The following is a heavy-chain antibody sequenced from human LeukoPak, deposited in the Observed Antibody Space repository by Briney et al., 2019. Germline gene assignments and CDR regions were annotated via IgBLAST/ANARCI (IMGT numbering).Heavy chain of an antibody. CDR3: ARTRPDYYYDSSGYINWFDP. J-gene: IGHJ5*02. CDR2: IYTSGST. D-gene: IGHD3-22*01. V-gene: IGHV4-61*02. CDR1: GGSISSGSYY. Sequence: SQTLSLTCTVSGGSISSGSYYWSWIRQPAGKGLEWIGRIYTSGSTNYNPSLKSRVTISVDTSKNRFSLKLSSVTAADTAVYYCARTRPDYYYDSSGYINWFDPWGQGTLVTVSS.